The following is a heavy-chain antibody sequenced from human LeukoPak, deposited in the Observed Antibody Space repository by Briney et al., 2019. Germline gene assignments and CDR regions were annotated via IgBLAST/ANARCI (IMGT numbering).Heavy chain of an antibody. J-gene: IGHJ4*02. CDR2: ISDSGGST. D-gene: IGHD3-22*01. CDR1: GFTFKNCA. CDR3: AKVIGLVDPFDY. Sequence: GGSLRLSCVVSGFTFKNCAMSWVRQAPGKGLEWVSTISDSGGSTYYADPVKGRFTISRDNSKNTLYLQVNSLRADDTAVYYCAKVIGLVDPFDYWGQGTLVTVSS. V-gene: IGHV3-23*01.